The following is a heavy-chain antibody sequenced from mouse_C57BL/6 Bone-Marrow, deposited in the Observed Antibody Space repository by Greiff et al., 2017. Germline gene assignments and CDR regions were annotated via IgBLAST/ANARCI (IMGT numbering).Heavy chain of an antibody. Sequence: EVQLVESGGDLVKPGGSLKLSCAASGFTFSSYGMSWVRQTPDKRLEWVATISSGGSYTYYPDSVKGRFTISRENAKNTLYLQMRSVKSEDTAMYYCASNWDGAMDYWGQGTSVTVSS. D-gene: IGHD4-1*01. CDR1: GFTFSSYG. V-gene: IGHV5-6*01. CDR3: ASNWDGAMDY. CDR2: ISSGGSYT. J-gene: IGHJ4*01.